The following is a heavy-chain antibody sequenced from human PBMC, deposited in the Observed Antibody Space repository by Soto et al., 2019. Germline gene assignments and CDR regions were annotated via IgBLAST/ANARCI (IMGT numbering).Heavy chain of an antibody. CDR1: GFTFDDYA. CDR3: AKATGAYYYYYMDV. D-gene: IGHD3-10*01. Sequence: EVQLVESGGGLVQPGRSLRLSCAASGFTFDDYAMHWVRQAPGEGLEGVSGISWNSGSIGYADSVKGRFTISRDNAKNSLYLQMNSLRAEDTALYYCAKATGAYYYYYMDVWVKGTTVTVSS. CDR2: ISWNSGSI. J-gene: IGHJ6*03. V-gene: IGHV3-9*01.